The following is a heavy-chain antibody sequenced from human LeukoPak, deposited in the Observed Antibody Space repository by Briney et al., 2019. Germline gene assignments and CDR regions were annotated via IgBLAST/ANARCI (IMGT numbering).Heavy chain of an antibody. V-gene: IGHV3-23*01. J-gene: IGHJ4*02. D-gene: IGHD1-7*01. CDR3: AKDGTTRGAFYFDS. Sequence: PGGSLRLSCAASGFTFSSYAMSWVRQAPGKGLEWVSVISGGGGSTYYADSVKGRFTISRDNSKNTLYLLMNGLRAEDTAVYYCAKDGTTRGAFYFDSWGQGTLVTVSS. CDR2: ISGGGGST. CDR1: GFTFSSYA.